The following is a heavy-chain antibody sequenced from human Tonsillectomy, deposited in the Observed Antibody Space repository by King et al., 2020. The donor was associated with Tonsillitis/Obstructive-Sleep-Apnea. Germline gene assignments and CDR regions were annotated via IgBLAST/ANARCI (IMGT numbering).Heavy chain of an antibody. CDR1: GFTFSNYS. Sequence: QLVQSGGGLVKPGGSLRLSCAASGFTFSNYSMNWVRQAPGKGLEWVSSISSSSSYIYYADSVKGRFTISRDNAKNSLFLQMNSLRAEDTAVYYCAAGYCSSTSCSTTESPDYWGQGTLVTVSS. V-gene: IGHV3-21*01. CDR3: AAGYCSSTSCSTTESPDY. D-gene: IGHD2-2*02. J-gene: IGHJ4*02. CDR2: ISSSSSYI.